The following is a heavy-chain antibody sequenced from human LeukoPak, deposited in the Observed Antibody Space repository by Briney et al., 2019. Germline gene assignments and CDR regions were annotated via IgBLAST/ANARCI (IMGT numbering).Heavy chain of an antibody. V-gene: IGHV1-2*02. CDR1: GYTFSEDF. J-gene: IGHJ4*02. CDR3: TRGPITGDFEY. CDR2: INPNNGDS. D-gene: IGHD7-27*01. Sequence: ASVKVSSNPSGYTFSEDFIHWVPEAPGQRLEWMGWINPNNGDSNSAQKFQGRVTMTRDTPISTAYMELSGLRSDDTAVYYCTRGPITGDFEYWGQGTLVTVSS.